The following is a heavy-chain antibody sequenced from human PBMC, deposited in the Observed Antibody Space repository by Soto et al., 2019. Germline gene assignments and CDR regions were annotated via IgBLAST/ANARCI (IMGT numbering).Heavy chain of an antibody. J-gene: IGHJ4*02. D-gene: IGHD6-13*01. Sequence: SETLSLTCTVSGGSMRIYFWTWIRQPPGKGLEWIGYIHYSGTTSFFPSYNPSLRSRVTISEDTSKNQFSLKLLSVTTADTAVYFCAAGEASSRNLAPYYLDFWGQGTLVTVSS. CDR3: AAGEASSRNLAPYYLDF. CDR1: GGSMRIYF. V-gene: IGHV4-59*01. CDR2: IHYSGTT.